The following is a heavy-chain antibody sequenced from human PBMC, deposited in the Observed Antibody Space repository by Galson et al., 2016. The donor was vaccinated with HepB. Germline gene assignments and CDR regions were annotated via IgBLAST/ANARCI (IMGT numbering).Heavy chain of an antibody. CDR2: IYYSGST. Sequence: ETLSLTCTVSGGSISSSSKYRGWIRQPPGKGLEWSGNIYYSGSTYYNPSLKSRVTISVDTSKNQFSLKLSSVTAADPAVYYCAIHYDILTGWFDPWGQGTLVTVSS. V-gene: IGHV4-39*01. J-gene: IGHJ5*02. CDR3: AIHYDILTGWFDP. CDR1: GGSISSSSKY. D-gene: IGHD3-9*01.